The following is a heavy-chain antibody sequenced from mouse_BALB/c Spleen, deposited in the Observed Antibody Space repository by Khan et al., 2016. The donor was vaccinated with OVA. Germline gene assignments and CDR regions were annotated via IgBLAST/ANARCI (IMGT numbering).Heavy chain of an antibody. CDR1: GYTFTDYS. CDR2: INTETGEA. CDR3: AKGYWYFDV. Sequence: LVQSGPELKKPGETVKISCKASGYTFTDYSLHWVKQAPGKGLKWMGWINTETGEATYADDFKGRFVLSLETSASTAYLQINNLRNEDTAIYFCAKGYWYFDVWGAGTTVTVSS. J-gene: IGHJ1*01. V-gene: IGHV9-2-1*01.